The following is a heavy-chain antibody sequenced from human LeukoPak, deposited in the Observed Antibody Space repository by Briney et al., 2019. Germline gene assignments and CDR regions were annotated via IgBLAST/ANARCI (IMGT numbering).Heavy chain of an antibody. D-gene: IGHD3-10*01. CDR3: ARASAGMVRLFDP. CDR2: IKQDGSKK. J-gene: IGHJ5*02. CDR1: GFTFSNYW. Sequence: PGGSLRLSCAASGFTFSNYWMSRVRQAPGKGLEWVANIKQDGSKKYYVDSVKGRFTISRDNARNSLYLQMNSLRAEDTAVYYCARASAGMVRLFDPWGQGTLVTVSS. V-gene: IGHV3-7*01.